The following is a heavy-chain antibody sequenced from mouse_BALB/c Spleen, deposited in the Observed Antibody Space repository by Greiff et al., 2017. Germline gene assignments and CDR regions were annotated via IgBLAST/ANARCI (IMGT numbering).Heavy chain of an antibody. D-gene: IGHD2-14*01. J-gene: IGHJ3*01. V-gene: IGHV5-6*01. CDR3: ARHPTIGTWLAC. CDR1: GFTFSSYG. Sequence: EVQLVESGGDLVKPGGSLKLSCAASGFTFSSYGMSWVRQTPDKRLEWVATISSGGSYTYYPDSVKGRFTLSRDNAKNTLYLQMSSLKSEDTAMYYCARHPTIGTWLACWGQGTLVTVSA. CDR2: ISSGGSYT.